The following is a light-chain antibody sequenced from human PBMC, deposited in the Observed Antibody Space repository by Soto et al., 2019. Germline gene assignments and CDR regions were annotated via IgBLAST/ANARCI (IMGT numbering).Light chain of an antibody. CDR3: RQYTDWLN. CDR1: QSVSSN. J-gene: IGKJ4*01. V-gene: IGKV3-15*01. Sequence: EIVMTQSPVTLSVSPGERATLSCRASQSVSSNLAWYQQKPVQAPRLLIYGASTRGTGTPARFSGSGSGTEFTLTISSLQSEDSAVYCCRQYTDWLNFGGGTNVEIK. CDR2: GAS.